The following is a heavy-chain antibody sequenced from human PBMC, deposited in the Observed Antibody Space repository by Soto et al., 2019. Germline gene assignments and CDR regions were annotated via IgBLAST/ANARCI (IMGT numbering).Heavy chain of an antibody. D-gene: IGHD3-22*01. CDR2: INAGNGHT. J-gene: IGHJ4*02. CDR1: GYTFTTYA. V-gene: IGHV1-3*01. CDR3: ARVIWTMTRGADYFDL. Sequence: QVQLVQSGAEVKKPGASVKVSCKPSGYTFTTYAMQWVRQAPGQRLEWMGWINAGNGHTKYSQMFQGRVTITRDTSASTVYMDLSRLTAEDTAVYYCARVIWTMTRGADYFDLWGQGTRVTVAS.